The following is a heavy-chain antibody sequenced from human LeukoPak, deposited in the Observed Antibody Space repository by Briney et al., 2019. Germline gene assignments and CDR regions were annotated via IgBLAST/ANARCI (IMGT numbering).Heavy chain of an antibody. J-gene: IGHJ6*04. CDR2: IYYSGST. D-gene: IGHD4-17*01. CDR1: GGSVSSGRYY. CDR3: ARETTVTTSNYYYYYGMDV. Sequence: SETLSLTCTVSGGSVSSGRYYWGWLRQPQGTGLEWIGYIYYSGSTNYNPSLKSRVTISVDTSKNQFSLKLSSVTAADTAVYYCARETTVTTSNYYYYYGMDVWGKGTTVTVSS. V-gene: IGHV4-61*01.